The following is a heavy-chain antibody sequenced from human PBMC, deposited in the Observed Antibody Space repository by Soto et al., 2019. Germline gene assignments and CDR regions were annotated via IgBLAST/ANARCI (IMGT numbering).Heavy chain of an antibody. J-gene: IGHJ6*02. Sequence: ASVKVSCKASGYTFTGYYIHWVRQAPGQGLEWMGWINPNSGGTNYAQKFQGWVTMTRDTSISTAYMELSRLRSDDTAVYYCARPLCTSTSCYPPSYYYGMDVWGQGTRVTVSS. D-gene: IGHD2-2*01. CDR3: ARPLCTSTSCYPPSYYYGMDV. CDR1: GYTFTGYY. CDR2: INPNSGGT. V-gene: IGHV1-2*04.